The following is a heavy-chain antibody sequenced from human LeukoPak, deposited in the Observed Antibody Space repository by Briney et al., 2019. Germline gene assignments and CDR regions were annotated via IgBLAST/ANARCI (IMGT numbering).Heavy chain of an antibody. CDR1: GFTFDDYA. D-gene: IGHD1-14*01. Sequence: GRSLRLSCAASGFTFDDYAMHWVRHAPGKGLEWVSGISWNSGSIGYADSVKGRFTISRDNAKNSLYLQMNSLRAEDTALYYCAKGMITRSAFDIWGQGTMVTVSS. CDR2: ISWNSGSI. V-gene: IGHV3-9*01. CDR3: AKGMITRSAFDI. J-gene: IGHJ3*02.